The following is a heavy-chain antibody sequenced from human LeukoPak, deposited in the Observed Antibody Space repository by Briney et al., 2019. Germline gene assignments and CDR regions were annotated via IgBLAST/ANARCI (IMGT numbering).Heavy chain of an antibody. J-gene: IGHJ4*02. CDR2: ISDSGGDT. V-gene: IGHV3-23*01. CDR3: AKRIQYSSSSAYFDY. CDR1: GFTFNNYA. D-gene: IGHD6-6*01. Sequence: GGSLRLSCAVSGFTFNNYAMSWVRQAPGKGLEWVSAISDSGGDTYYADSVKGRFTISRDNFKSTLYLQMNSLRAEDTATYHCAKRIQYSSSSAYFDYWGQGTLVTVSS.